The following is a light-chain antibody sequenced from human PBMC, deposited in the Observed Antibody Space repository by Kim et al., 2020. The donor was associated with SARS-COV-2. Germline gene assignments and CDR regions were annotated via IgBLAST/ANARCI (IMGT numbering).Light chain of an antibody. CDR2: DVS. J-gene: IGLJ2*01. Sequence: ITITCSGTSSDISGSNYVSWCQQHPGRAPTLLIYDVSNRPSAVSTRFSGSSSGDTASLTISGLHAEDEADDYCSSYTGSSTRALVFGGGTQLTVL. CDR3: SSYTGSSTRALV. V-gene: IGLV2-14*04. CDR1: SSDISGSNY.